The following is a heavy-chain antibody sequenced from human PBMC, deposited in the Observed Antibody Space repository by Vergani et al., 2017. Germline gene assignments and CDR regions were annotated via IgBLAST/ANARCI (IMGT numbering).Heavy chain of an antibody. CDR2: IYPGDTGT. Sequence: EVQLLESGGGLVQPGGSLRLSCAASGFTFSSYAMSWVRQMPGKGLEWMGIIYPGDTGTRYSPSFQGQVTIAAAKSISTAYLQWSSLKASDTAMYYCARAPRRVYGSGSYYNENNGGAFDIWGQGTMVTVSS. V-gene: IGHV5-51*01. CDR3: ARAPRRVYGSGSYYNENNGGAFDI. D-gene: IGHD3-10*01. CDR1: GFTFSSYA. J-gene: IGHJ3*02.